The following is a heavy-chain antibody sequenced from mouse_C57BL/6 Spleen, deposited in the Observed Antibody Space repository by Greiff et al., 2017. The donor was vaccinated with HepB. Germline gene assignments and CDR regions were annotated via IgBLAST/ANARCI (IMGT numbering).Heavy chain of an antibody. V-gene: IGHV1-26*01. CDR3: ARWLLDYFDY. D-gene: IGHD2-3*01. CDR1: GYTFTDYY. Sequence: EVQLQQSGPELVKPGASVKISCKASGYTFTDYYMNWVKQSHGKSLEWIGDINPNNGGTSYNQKFKGKATLNVDKSSSTAYMELRSLTSEDSAVYYCARWLLDYFDYWGQGTTLTVSS. J-gene: IGHJ2*01. CDR2: INPNNGGT.